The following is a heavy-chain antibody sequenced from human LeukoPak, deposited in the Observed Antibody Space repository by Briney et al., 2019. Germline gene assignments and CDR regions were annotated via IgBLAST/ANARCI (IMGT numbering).Heavy chain of an antibody. CDR3: ARDSSSSAFDI. CDR1: GYTFSNNY. CDR2: INTSSGTT. Sequence: ASVKVSCKGSGYTFSNNYMHWVRQAPGQGLEWMGIINTSSGTTNYAQKVQGRVTMTRDTSTNTVYMELSSLRSEDTAIYYCARDSSSSAFDIWGQGTVVTVSS. D-gene: IGHD6-6*01. V-gene: IGHV1-46*01. J-gene: IGHJ3*02.